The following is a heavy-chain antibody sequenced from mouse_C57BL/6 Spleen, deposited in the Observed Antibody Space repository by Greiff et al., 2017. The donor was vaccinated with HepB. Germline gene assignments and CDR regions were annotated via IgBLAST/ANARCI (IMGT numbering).Heavy chain of an antibody. CDR1: GYTFTSYW. CDR2: IDPSDSYT. CDR3: ARYDFLGY. Sequence: VQLQQPGAELVRPGTSVKLSCKASGYTFTSYWMHWVKQRPGQGLEWIGVIDPSDSYTNYNQKFKGKATLTVDTSSSTAYMQLSSLTSEDSAVYYCARYDFLGYWGQGTSVTVSS. V-gene: IGHV1-59*01. J-gene: IGHJ4*01. D-gene: IGHD2-4*01.